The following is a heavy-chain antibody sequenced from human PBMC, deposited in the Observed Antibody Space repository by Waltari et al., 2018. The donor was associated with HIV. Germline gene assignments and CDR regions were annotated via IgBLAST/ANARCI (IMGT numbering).Heavy chain of an antibody. CDR3: ARLKYSSGFFDY. J-gene: IGHJ4*02. D-gene: IGHD6-19*01. Sequence: QVQLVESGGGLVNPGGSLRLSCATSGFTFSDSYMTWIRQAPGKGLEWVSYIRSDTDTIYYADSVKGRVTISRDNAKNSLYLQMNRLSVEDTAVYYCARLKYSSGFFDYWGQGALVTVSS. CDR1: GFTFSDSY. CDR2: IRSDTDTI. V-gene: IGHV3-11*01.